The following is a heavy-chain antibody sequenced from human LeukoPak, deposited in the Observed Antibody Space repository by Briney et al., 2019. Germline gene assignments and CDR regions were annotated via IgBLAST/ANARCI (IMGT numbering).Heavy chain of an antibody. CDR2: INAGNGNT. CDR3: ARDQGSGYSSGWYVF. J-gene: IGHJ4*02. CDR1: GYTFTSYA. V-gene: IGHV1-3*01. D-gene: IGHD6-19*01. Sequence: ASVKVSCKASGYTFTSYAMHWVRQAPGQRLEWMGWINAGNGNTKYSQKFQGGVTITRDTSASTAYMELSSLRSEDTAVYYCARDQGSGYSSGWYVFWGQGTLVTVSS.